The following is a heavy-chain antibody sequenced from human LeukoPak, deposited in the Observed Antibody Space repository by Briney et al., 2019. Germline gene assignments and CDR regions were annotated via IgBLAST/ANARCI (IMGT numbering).Heavy chain of an antibody. D-gene: IGHD6-13*01. V-gene: IGHV1-24*01. CDR3: ATGYLVTAGLMDV. Sequence: ASVKASCKVSGYTPTELPMFWVRQAPGKGLEWMGSFDPEDGKTVYAQKFQGRVTMTEDTSTDTAYMELSSLRSEDTAVYYCATGYLVTAGLMDVWGQGTTVTVSS. J-gene: IGHJ6*02. CDR1: GYTPTELP. CDR2: FDPEDGKT.